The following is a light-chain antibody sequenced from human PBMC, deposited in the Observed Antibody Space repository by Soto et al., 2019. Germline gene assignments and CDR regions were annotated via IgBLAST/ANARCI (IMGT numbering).Light chain of an antibody. J-gene: IGKJ2*01. V-gene: IGKV1-27*01. CDR1: QDISNY. CDR3: QNYKRAPNT. Sequence: DIQMTQSPSSLSASVGDRVTITCRASQDISNYLAWYQQKPGKVPKLLIYAASTLQTGVQSRFSGSGSGTVFTLTINSLQPEDVATYYCQNYKRAPNTCGRGNRLEIK. CDR2: AAS.